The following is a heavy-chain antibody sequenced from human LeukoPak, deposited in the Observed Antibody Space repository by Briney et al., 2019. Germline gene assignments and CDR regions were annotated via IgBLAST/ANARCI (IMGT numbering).Heavy chain of an antibody. D-gene: IGHD3/OR15-3a*01. CDR1: GGSFSGYY. Sequence: SETLSLTCAVYGGSFSGYYWSWIRQPPGKGLEWIGETNHSGSTNYNPSLKSRVTISVDTSKNQFSLKLSSVTAADTAVYYCARWGGGLATDAFDIWGQGTMVTVSS. CDR3: ARWGGGLATDAFDI. J-gene: IGHJ3*02. CDR2: TNHSGST. V-gene: IGHV4-34*01.